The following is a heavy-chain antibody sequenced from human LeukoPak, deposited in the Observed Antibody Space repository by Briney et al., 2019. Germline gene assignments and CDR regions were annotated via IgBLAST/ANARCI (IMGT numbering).Heavy chain of an antibody. J-gene: IGHJ6*03. V-gene: IGHV3-72*01. CDR3: ARAMLRKEDYMDV. CDR2: VRNKANSYTT. Sequence: GGSLRLSCAASGFTLSDHYMDWVRQAPGKGLEWVGRVRNKANSYTTEYAASVKGRFTVSRDDSENSLYLQINSLKTEDTAVYYCARAMLRKEDYMDVWGKGTTVTVSS. CDR1: GFTLSDHY. D-gene: IGHD2-8*01.